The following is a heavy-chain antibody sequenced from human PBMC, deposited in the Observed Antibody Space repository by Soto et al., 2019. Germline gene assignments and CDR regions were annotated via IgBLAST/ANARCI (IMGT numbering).Heavy chain of an antibody. CDR3: ARDYSGYDLRGSYYGMDV. CDR2: ISSDGSST. CDR1: GFTFSSYW. V-gene: IGHV3-74*01. D-gene: IGHD5-12*01. Sequence: GGSLRLSCAASGFTFSSYWMHWVRQAPGKGLVWVSRISSDGSSTSYADSVKGRFTISRDNAKNTLYLQMNSLRAEDTAVYYCARDYSGYDLRGSYYGMDVWGQGTTVTAP. J-gene: IGHJ6*02.